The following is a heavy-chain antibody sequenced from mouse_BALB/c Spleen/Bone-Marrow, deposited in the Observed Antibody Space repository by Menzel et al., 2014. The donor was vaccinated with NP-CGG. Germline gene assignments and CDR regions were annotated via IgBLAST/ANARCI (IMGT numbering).Heavy chain of an antibody. CDR1: GYTFTDYL. Sequence: VQLQESGAELVKPGASVKLPCKASGYTFTDYLMHWVKQRPGQGLEWIGEINPSNGRTNYNEKFKSMATLTVDKSSSTAYMQLSSLTSEDSAVFYCARLICGRRHIVAFWGQGTSVTVS. J-gene: IGHJ4*01. CDR2: INPSNGRT. V-gene: IGHV1S81*02. CDR3: ARLICGRRHIVAF. D-gene: IGHD1-1*01.